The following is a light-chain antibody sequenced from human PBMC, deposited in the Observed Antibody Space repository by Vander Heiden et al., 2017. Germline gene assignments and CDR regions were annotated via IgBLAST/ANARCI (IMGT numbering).Light chain of an antibody. Sequence: DIQMTQSPPSLSASVGDRVTITCRASQSISSYLNWYQQKPGKAPKLLIYAASSLQSGVPSRFSRSASGTDFTLSISSLQPAHFATYYSQQRDSTWWTFSEGAKAEMK. CDR2: AAS. J-gene: IGKJ1*01. V-gene: IGKV1-39*01. CDR1: QSISSY. CDR3: QQRDSTWWT.